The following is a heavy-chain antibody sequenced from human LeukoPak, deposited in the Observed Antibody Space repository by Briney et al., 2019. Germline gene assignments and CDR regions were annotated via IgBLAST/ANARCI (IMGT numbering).Heavy chain of an antibody. Sequence: PSETLSLTCTVSGASLSSGASPWSWIRQAPGKGLEWIGHSGTTSYNPSLNGRVSISVDTSKNQFALRLTSVTAADTAVYFCATYYGSQGGSGSWGQGTRVTVSS. CDR1: GASLSSGASP. CDR2: SGTT. V-gene: IGHV4-30-4*01. CDR3: ATYYGSQGGSGS. D-gene: IGHD3-10*01. J-gene: IGHJ5*02.